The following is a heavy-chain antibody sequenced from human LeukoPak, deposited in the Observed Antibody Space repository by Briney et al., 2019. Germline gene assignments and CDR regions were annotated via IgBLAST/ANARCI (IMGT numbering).Heavy chain of an antibody. J-gene: IGHJ4*02. CDR2: INPNSGGT. D-gene: IGHD3-22*01. CDR1: GYTFTGYY. Sequence: ASVKVSCKASGYTFTGYYMHWVRQAPGQGLEVMGWINPNSGGTNYAQKFQGRVTMTRDTSINTAYMELSRLRSDDTAVYYCARVLITMIVVDYFDYWGQGTLVTVSS. V-gene: IGHV1-2*02. CDR3: ARVLITMIVVDYFDY.